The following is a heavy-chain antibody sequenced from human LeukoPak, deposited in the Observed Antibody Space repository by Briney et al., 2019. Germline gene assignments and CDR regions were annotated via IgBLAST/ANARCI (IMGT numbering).Heavy chain of an antibody. Sequence: PGGSLRLFCAASGFTFTSYGMSWVRQAPGEGLEWVSTITCSGGRTYYADSVKGRFTISRDNSKNTLFLQVNSLRAEDTAIYYCAKLKGSSGYGAGDYWGQGTLVTASS. V-gene: IGHV3-23*01. D-gene: IGHD6-13*01. CDR1: GFTFTSYG. CDR2: ITCSGGRT. CDR3: AKLKGSSGYGAGDY. J-gene: IGHJ4*02.